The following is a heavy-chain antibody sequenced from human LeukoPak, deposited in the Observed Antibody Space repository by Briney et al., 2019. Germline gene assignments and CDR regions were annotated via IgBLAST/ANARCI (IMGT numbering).Heavy chain of an antibody. J-gene: IGHJ4*02. CDR1: GFTFSSYS. V-gene: IGHV3-21*01. CDR3: AASVDY. CDR2: ISSSSSTI. Sequence: TAGGSLRLSCAASGFTFSSYSMNWVRQAPGKGLEWVSSISSSSSTIYYADSVKGRFTISRDNAKNSLYLQMNGLRAEDTAVYYCAASVDYWGQGTLVTVSS.